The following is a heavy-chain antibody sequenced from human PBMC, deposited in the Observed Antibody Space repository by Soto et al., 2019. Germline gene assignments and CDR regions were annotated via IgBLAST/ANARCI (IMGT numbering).Heavy chain of an antibody. CDR2: IYYSGST. D-gene: IGHD2-2*01. J-gene: IGHJ4*02. CDR1: GGYISSYY. V-gene: IGHV4-59*01. CDR3: ARAFGSTMPSLF. Sequence: TLSLTCTVSGGYISSYYWTWIRQPPGKGLEWIGYIYYSGSTNYNPSLKSRVTMSIDTSKNQFSLKLSSVTAADTAVYYCARAFGSTMPSLFWGQGTLVTVSS.